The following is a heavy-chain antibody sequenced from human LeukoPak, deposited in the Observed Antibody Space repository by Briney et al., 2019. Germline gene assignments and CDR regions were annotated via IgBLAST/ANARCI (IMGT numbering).Heavy chain of an antibody. V-gene: IGHV4-34*01. CDR3: ASFPDVWVSLRAFDI. D-gene: IGHD3-16*01. CDR1: GGTSSGYY. J-gene: IGHJ3*02. Sequence: SETLSLKCAVYGGTSSGYYWSWIRQPPGKGLEWIGEINHSGSTNYNPSLKSRVTISVDTSRNQYSLKLSPVTAADTAVYYCASFPDVWVSLRAFDIWGQGKSVTVSS. CDR2: INHSGST.